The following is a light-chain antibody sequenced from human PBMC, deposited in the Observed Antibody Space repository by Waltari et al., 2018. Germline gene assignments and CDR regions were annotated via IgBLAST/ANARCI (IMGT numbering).Light chain of an antibody. V-gene: IGLV3-25*03. Sequence: SYELTQPPSVSVSPGQTAGITCSGDALPKPYAYWYQQKPGQAPVLVIYTDSERPSGIPERCSGSSSGTTVTLTIRGVQAEDEADYDCQSADREDTYVVFGGGTKLTVL. CDR2: TDS. CDR3: QSADREDTYVV. CDR1: ALPKPY. J-gene: IGLJ2*01.